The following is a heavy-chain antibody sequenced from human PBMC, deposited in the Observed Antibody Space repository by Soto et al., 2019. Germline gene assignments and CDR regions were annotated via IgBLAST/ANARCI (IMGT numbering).Heavy chain of an antibody. CDR2: IYHSGST. Sequence: SETLSLTCAVSGGSISSSNWWSWVRQPPGKGLEWIGEIYHSGSTNYNPSLKSRVTISVDKSKNQFSLKLSSVTAADTAVYYCARDPYYYGSGSGPYYFDYWGQGTLVTVSS. CDR1: GGSISSSNW. V-gene: IGHV4-4*02. D-gene: IGHD3-10*01. J-gene: IGHJ4*02. CDR3: ARDPYYYGSGSGPYYFDY.